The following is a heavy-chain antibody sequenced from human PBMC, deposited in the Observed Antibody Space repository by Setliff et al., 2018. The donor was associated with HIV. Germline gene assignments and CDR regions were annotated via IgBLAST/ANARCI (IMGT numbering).Heavy chain of an antibody. J-gene: IGHJ6*03. D-gene: IGHD1-20*01. V-gene: IGHV4-39*07. CDR1: GGSISSSSYY. CDR2: IYYSGST. CDR3: ARDQTEYNWGLIHYYYYYMDV. Sequence: PSETLSLTCTVSGGSISSSSYYWGWIRQPPGKGLEWIGSIYYSGSTYYNPSLKSRVTISVDTSKNQFSLKLSSVTAADTAVYYCARDQTEYNWGLIHYYYYYMDVWGKGTTVTVSS.